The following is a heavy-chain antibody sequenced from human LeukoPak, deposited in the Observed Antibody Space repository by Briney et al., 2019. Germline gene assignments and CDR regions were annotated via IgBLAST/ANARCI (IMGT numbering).Heavy chain of an antibody. CDR1: GGTFSSYA. J-gene: IGHJ5*02. Sequence: GASVKVSCKASGGTFSSYAISWVRQAPGQGLEWMGGIIPIFGTANYAQKFQGRVTITADKSTSTAYMELSSLRSEDTAVYYCAGGSLSEKYNWFDPWGQGTLVTVSS. CDR3: AGGSLSEKYNWFDP. V-gene: IGHV1-69*06. D-gene: IGHD1-14*01. CDR2: IIPIFGTA.